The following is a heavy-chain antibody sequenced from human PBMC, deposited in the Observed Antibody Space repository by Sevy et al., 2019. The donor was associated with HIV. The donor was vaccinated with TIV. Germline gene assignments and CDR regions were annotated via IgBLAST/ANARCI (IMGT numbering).Heavy chain of an antibody. CDR3: SQDRQLGVDYGSDV. J-gene: IGHJ6*02. CDR1: GFTFSNYA. V-gene: IGHV3-30*18. Sequence: GGSLRLSCAASGFTFSNYAMHWVRQSPGKGLEWVALISYDGGIKIYADSVKGRFTISRDNSKNTLDLEMNSLRIEDTALYYCSQDRQLGVDYGSDVWGQGTTVTVSS. CDR2: ISYDGGIK. D-gene: IGHD3-16*01.